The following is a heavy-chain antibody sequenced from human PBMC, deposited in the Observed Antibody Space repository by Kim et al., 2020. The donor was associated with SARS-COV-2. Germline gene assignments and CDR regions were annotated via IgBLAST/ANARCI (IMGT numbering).Heavy chain of an antibody. V-gene: IGHV1-18*01. CDR2: ISAHNGDT. CDR3: ARDYNYIVDY. CDR1: GYTFTSSG. Sequence: ASVKVSCKTSGYTFTSSGITWVRQAPRQGLEWMGWISAHNGDTNYAQKFQGRVTVTTDTSTSTAYMELRSLRSDDTAMYYCARDYNYIVDYWGQGTQLTVSS. J-gene: IGHJ4*02. D-gene: IGHD3-16*01.